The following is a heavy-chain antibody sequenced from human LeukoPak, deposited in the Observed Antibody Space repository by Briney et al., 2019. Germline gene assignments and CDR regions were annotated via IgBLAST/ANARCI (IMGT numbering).Heavy chain of an antibody. CDR1: GFTFSTYA. D-gene: IGHD1-26*01. CDR2: ISGSATGSVTT. J-gene: IGHJ4*02. Sequence: GGSLRLSCAASGFTFSTYAMNWVRQAPGKGLEWVSAISGSATGSVTTYYTDSVKGRFTISRDNSKNTLYLQMNSLRAEDTAVYYCAKRGAEVGATVAPGDYWGQGTLVTVSS. V-gene: IGHV3-23*01. CDR3: AKRGAEVGATVAPGDY.